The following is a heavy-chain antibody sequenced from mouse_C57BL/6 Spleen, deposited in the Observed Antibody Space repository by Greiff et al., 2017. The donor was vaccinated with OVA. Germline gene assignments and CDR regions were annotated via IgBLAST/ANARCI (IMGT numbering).Heavy chain of an antibody. CDR2: INPYNGGT. V-gene: IGHV1-19*01. Sequence: EVKLQESGPVLVKPGASVKMSCKASGYTFTDYYMNWVKQSHGKSLEWIGVINPYNGGTSYNQKFKGKATLTVDKSSSTAYMELNSLTSEDSAVYYCARRATVVDFDYWGQGTTLTVSS. CDR3: ARRATVVDFDY. J-gene: IGHJ2*01. D-gene: IGHD1-1*01. CDR1: GYTFTDYY.